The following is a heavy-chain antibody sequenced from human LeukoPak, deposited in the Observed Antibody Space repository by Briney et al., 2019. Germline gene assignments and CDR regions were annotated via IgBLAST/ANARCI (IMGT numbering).Heavy chain of an antibody. D-gene: IGHD3-3*01. CDR1: GGSFSGYY. CDR2: INNSGST. V-gene: IGHV4-34*01. J-gene: IGHJ6*03. Sequence: SETLSLTCAVYGGSFSGYYWSWIRQPPGKGLEWIGEINNSGSTNYNPSLKSRVTISVDTSKNQFSLKLSSVTAADTAVYYCARVGRTYYDFWSGYQGYMDVWGKGTTVTVSS. CDR3: ARVGRTYYDFWSGYQGYMDV.